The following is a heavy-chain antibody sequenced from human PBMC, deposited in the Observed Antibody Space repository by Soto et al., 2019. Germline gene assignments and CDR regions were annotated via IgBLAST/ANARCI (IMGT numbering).Heavy chain of an antibody. CDR3: ASKEVGFDY. D-gene: IGHD3-10*01. J-gene: IGHJ4*02. Sequence: SDTLSLTCAVYGGSFSGYYWSWIRQPPGKGLEWIGEINHSGSTNYNPSLKSRVTISVDTSKNQFSLKLSSVTAADTAVYYCASKEVGFDYWGQGTLVTVSS. V-gene: IGHV4-34*01. CDR1: GGSFSGYY. CDR2: INHSGST.